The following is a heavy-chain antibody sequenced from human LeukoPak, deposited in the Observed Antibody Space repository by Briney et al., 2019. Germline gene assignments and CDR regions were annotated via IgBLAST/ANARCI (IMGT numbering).Heavy chain of an antibody. V-gene: IGHV1-24*01. Sequence: ASVKVSCKVSGYTLTELSMHWVRQAPGKGLEWMGGFDPEDGETIYAQKFQGRVTMTRNTSISTAYMELSSLRSEDTAVFYCARGPPRLNWFDPWGQGTLVTVSS. CDR3: ARGPPRLNWFDP. CDR2: FDPEDGET. CDR1: GYTLTELS. D-gene: IGHD6-25*01. J-gene: IGHJ5*02.